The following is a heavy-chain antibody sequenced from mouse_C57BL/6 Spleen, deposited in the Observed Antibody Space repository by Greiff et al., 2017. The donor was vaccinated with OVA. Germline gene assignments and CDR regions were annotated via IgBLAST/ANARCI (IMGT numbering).Heavy chain of an antibody. CDR2: IHPNSGST. CDR1: GYTFTSSW. D-gene: IGHD1-1*01. J-gene: IGHJ2*01. CDR3: ARGIYYYGSSYFDD. Sequence: QVHVKQPGAELVKPGASVKLSCTASGYTFTSSWMHWVKPRPGQGLEWIGMIHPNSGSTNYNEKFKSKATLTVDKSSSTAYMQLSSLTSEDSAVYYCARGIYYYGSSYFDDWGQGTTLTVSS. V-gene: IGHV1-64*01.